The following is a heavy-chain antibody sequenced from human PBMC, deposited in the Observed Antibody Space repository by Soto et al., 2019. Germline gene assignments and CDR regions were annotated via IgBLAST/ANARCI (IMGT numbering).Heavy chain of an antibody. CDR3: ARHYYDFWSGYYGYNWFDP. J-gene: IGHJ5*02. CDR1: GGSFSGYY. CDR2: INHSGST. D-gene: IGHD3-3*01. Sequence: PSETLSLTCAVYGGSFSGYYWSWIRQPPGEGLEWIGEINHSGSTNYNPSLKSRVTISVDTSKNQFSLKLSSVTAADTAVYYCARHYYDFWSGYYGYNWFDPWGQGTLVTVSS. V-gene: IGHV4-34*01.